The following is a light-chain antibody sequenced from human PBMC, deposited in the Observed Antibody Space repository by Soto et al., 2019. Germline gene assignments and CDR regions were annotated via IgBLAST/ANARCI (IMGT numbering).Light chain of an antibody. V-gene: IGKV1-27*01. Sequence: DIQMTQSASSLSASVGDRVTITCRASEDISNYLAWYQQKPGKVPKLLIYGASTLQSGVPSRFSGSGSGTEFTLTISSLQTGDVATYYCQNYNRAPWTFGQGTKVESK. CDR2: GAS. J-gene: IGKJ1*01. CDR1: EDISNY. CDR3: QNYNRAPWT.